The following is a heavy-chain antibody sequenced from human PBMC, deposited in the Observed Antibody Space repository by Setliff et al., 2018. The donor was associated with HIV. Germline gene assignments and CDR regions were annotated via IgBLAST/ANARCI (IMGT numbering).Heavy chain of an antibody. CDR3: ARAPSCIGSNCIFYYYYYYGLDV. CDR2: INHSGST. V-gene: IGHV4-34*01. J-gene: IGHJ6*02. D-gene: IGHD2-15*01. CDR1: GGSFSGYY. Sequence: SETLSLTCAVYGGSFSGYYWSWIRQPPGKGLEWIGEINHSGSTKYNPSLKSRVTISVDTSTNQFSLKLSSVTAADTAVYYCARAPSCIGSNCIFYYYYYYGLDVWGHGTTVTVSS.